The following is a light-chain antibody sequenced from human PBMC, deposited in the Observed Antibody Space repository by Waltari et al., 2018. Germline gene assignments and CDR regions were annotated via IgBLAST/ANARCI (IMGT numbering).Light chain of an antibody. CDR2: QDS. CDR1: NMGDKR. V-gene: IGLV3-1*01. J-gene: IGLJ2*01. CDR3: QAWDSTAPHVV. Sequence: SQELTQPPSVSVSPGQTASITCSGDNMGDKRGCWNQQKPGQSPVLVMYQDSKRPSGIPERFSGSSSGNTATLTISGTQAMDEADYYCQAWDSTAPHVVFGGGTKLTVL.